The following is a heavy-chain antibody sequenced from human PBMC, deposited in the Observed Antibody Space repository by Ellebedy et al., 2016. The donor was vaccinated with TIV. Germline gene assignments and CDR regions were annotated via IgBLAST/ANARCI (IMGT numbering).Heavy chain of an antibody. V-gene: IGHV1-2*04. J-gene: IGHJ2*01. CDR1: GYTFTGYY. CDR2: INPNSGGT. D-gene: IGHD2-15*01. CDR3: ARGATLEDIVVVVAATYFDL. Sequence: ASVKVSCXASGYTFTGYYMHWVRQAPGQGLEWMGWINPNSGGTNYAQKFQGWVTMTRDTSISTAYMELSRLRSDDTAVYYCARGATLEDIVVVVAATYFDLWGRGTLVTVSS.